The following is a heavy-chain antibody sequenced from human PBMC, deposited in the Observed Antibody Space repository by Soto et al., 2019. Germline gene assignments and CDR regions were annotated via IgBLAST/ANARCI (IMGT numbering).Heavy chain of an antibody. J-gene: IGHJ5*02. Sequence: ASVKVSCKASGYTFTNYDINWVRQATGQGLEWMGWMNPNSGNTGYAQKFQGRVTMTRNTSISTAYMELSSLRSEDTAVYYCARGPSKMAAAGTFWFDPWGQGTLVTVSS. CDR3: ARGPSKMAAAGTFWFDP. V-gene: IGHV1-8*02. D-gene: IGHD6-13*01. CDR1: GYTFTNYD. CDR2: MNPNSGNT.